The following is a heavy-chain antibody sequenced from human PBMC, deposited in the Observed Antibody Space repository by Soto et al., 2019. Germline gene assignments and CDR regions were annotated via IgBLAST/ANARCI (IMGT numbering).Heavy chain of an antibody. Sequence: EVQLLESGGGLVQPGGSLRLSCAASGFTFYNYAMSWVRQAPGKGLEWVAAISGSGGTTWYADAVKGRLTISRDNSKNTVYLQMNSLRAEDMAVYYCVKEIEYSGRFDYWGQGTLVTVSS. J-gene: IGHJ4*02. CDR3: VKEIEYSGRFDY. CDR2: ISGSGGTT. D-gene: IGHD1-26*01. V-gene: IGHV3-23*01. CDR1: GFTFYNYA.